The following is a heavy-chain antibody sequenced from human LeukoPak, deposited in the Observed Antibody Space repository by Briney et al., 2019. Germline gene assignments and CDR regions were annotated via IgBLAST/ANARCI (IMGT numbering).Heavy chain of an antibody. CDR2: ISSSGSTI. D-gene: IGHD3-9*01. V-gene: IGHV3-48*03. CDR3: ARDDPYYEILTGYYRGYYFDY. CDR1: GFTFSSYE. J-gene: IGHJ4*02. Sequence: PGGSLRLSCAVSGFTFSSYEMNWVRQAPGKGLEWVSYISSSGSTIYYADSVKGRFTISRDNAKKSLYLQMNSLRAEDTAVYYCARDDPYYEILTGYYRGYYFDYWGQGTLVTVSS.